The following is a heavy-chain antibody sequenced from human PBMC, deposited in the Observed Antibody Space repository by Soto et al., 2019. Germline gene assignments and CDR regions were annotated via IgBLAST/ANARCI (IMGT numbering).Heavy chain of an antibody. CDR3: VASLAASGLNWLDP. D-gene: IGHD6-13*01. V-gene: IGHV4-4*07. CDR2: IFANGHT. CDR1: GGSISEKY. Sequence: RSLTCIVSGGSISEKYWNWVRQPPGKGLEWIGLIFANGHTDYNPSLKSRVTMSVDASKNQFSLRLTSMTAADTAVYYCVASLAASGLNWLDPWGRGTLVTVSS. J-gene: IGHJ5*02.